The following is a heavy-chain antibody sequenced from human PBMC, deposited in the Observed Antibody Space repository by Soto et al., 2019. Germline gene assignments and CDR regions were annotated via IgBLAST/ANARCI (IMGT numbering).Heavy chain of an antibody. V-gene: IGHV3-30-3*01. Sequence: QVQLVESGGGVIQPGRSLTVACAPSGFTFSGYAMHWVRQAPVNGLEWVAFISYDGSLKDYADSVKGRFTTSRDNSQNTLYLHMISLRHGDTAVYYCARDVPLGHWGQGALVTVSS. CDR2: ISYDGSLK. CDR3: ARDVPLGH. CDR1: GFTFSGYA. D-gene: IGHD3-16*01. J-gene: IGHJ1*01.